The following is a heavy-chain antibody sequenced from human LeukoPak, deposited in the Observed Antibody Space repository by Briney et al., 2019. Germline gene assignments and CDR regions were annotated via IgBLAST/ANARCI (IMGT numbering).Heavy chain of an antibody. J-gene: IGHJ4*02. CDR1: GFTFSGYW. CDR3: ASSNGYLDY. D-gene: IGHD3-22*01. CDR2: IRQDGSEK. Sequence: PGGSLRLSCAASGFTFSGYWMTWVRQAPGKGLEWVANIRQDGSEKYYVDSVKGRFTISRDNAKNSLYLQMNSLRAEDTAVYYCASSNGYLDYWGQGTLVAVSS. V-gene: IGHV3-7*01.